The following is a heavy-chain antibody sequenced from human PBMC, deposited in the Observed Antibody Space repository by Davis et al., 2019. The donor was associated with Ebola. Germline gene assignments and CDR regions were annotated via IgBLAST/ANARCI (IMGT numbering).Heavy chain of an antibody. J-gene: IGHJ3*01. D-gene: IGHD3-22*01. CDR2: ISAYNGNT. V-gene: IGHV1-18*01. Sequence: ASVKVSCKASGYTFTSYGISWVRQAPGQGLEWMGWISAYNGNTNYAQKLQGRVTMTTDTSTSTAYMELRSLRSDDTAVYYCARGDYYDSSGNYLSFTDAFDVWGQGTMVTVSS. CDR1: GYTFTSYG. CDR3: ARGDYYDSSGNYLSFTDAFDV.